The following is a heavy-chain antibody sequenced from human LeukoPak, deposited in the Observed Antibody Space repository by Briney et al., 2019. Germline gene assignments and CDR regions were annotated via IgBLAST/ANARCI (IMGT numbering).Heavy chain of an antibody. CDR1: GYTFTSYG. V-gene: IGHV1-69*13. D-gene: IGHD3-22*01. J-gene: IGHJ4*02. Sequence: ASVKVSCKASGYTFTSYGISWVRQATGQGLEWMGGIIPIFGTANYAQKFQGRVTITADESTSTAYMELSSLRSEDTAVYYCATSLDSSGYNFDYWGQGTLVTVSS. CDR2: IIPIFGTA. CDR3: ATSLDSSGYNFDY.